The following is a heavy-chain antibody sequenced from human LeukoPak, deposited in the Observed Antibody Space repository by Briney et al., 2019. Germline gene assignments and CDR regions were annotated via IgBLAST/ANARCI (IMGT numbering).Heavy chain of an antibody. D-gene: IGHD3-3*01. Sequence: QPGGSLRLSCSASGFTFSSYWVTWVRQAPGKGLEWVANVKQDGSEKNYVDSVKGRFTISRDNAKNSLYLQMNSLRVDDTAVYYCARGHRAWSYWGQGTLVNVSS. J-gene: IGHJ4*02. CDR2: VKQDGSEK. V-gene: IGHV3-7*01. CDR3: ARGHRAWSY. CDR1: GFTFSSYW.